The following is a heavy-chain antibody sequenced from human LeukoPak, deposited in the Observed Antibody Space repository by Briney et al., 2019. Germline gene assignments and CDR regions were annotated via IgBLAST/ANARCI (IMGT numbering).Heavy chain of an antibody. D-gene: IGHD4-11*01. Sequence: PGGSLRLSCAASGFTFSDYYMSWIRQAPGKGLEWVSYISSSGSTIYYADSVKGRFTISRDNAKNSLYLQMNSLRAEDTAVYYCAGAIDYSNYPFDHWGQGTLVTVSS. J-gene: IGHJ4*02. V-gene: IGHV3-11*01. CDR2: ISSSGSTI. CDR3: AGAIDYSNYPFDH. CDR1: GFTFSDYY.